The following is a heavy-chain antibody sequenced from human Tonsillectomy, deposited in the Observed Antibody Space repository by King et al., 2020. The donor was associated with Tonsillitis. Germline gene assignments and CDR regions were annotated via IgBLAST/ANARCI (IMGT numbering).Heavy chain of an antibody. J-gene: IGHJ6*02. CDR1: GYSFTSYW. CDR3: ARRRDRDYEYYYYGMDV. CDR2: IYPGDSDT. D-gene: IGHD3-22*01. V-gene: IGHV5-51*01. Sequence: QLVQSGAEVKKPGESLKISCKASGYSFTSYWIGWVRQMPGKGLEWMGIIYPGDSDTRYGPSFQGQVTISADKSTSTAYLQWSSLKTSDTAMYYCARRRDRDYEYYYYGMDVWGQGTTVTVSS.